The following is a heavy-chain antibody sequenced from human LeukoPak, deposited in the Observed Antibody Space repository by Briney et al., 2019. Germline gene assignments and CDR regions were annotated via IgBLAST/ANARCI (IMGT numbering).Heavy chain of an antibody. D-gene: IGHD1-26*01. Sequence: RTSETLSLTCTVSGASISSYYWSWIRQPPEKGLEWIGEINHSGSTYYNPSLKSRVTISVDRSKNQFSLKLSSVTAADTAVYYCARADREWELLVDYWGQGTLVTVSS. CDR1: GASISSYY. V-gene: IGHV4-59*12. CDR2: INHSGST. J-gene: IGHJ4*02. CDR3: ARADREWELLVDY.